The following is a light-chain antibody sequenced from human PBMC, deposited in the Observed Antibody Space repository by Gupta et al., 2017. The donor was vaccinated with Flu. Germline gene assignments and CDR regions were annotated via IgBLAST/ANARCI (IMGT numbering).Light chain of an antibody. V-gene: IGLV1-51*02. J-gene: IGLJ2*01. CDR2: ENS. Sequence: KVTISGSGSSSNIGKNYVSWYQQHPGTAPRLLIFENSNRPSGIPDRFSGSKSGATATLGITGLQTGDEADYYCATCDSSLRAGVFGGGTTLTVL. CDR1: SSNIGKNY. CDR3: ATCDSSLRAGV.